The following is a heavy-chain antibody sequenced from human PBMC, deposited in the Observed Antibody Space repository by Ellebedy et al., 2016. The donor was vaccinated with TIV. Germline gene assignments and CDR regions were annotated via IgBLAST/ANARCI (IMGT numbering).Heavy chain of an antibody. V-gene: IGHV4-39*01. CDR1: GGSITTGGDY. CDR2: VSYIGGT. D-gene: IGHD3-16*01. J-gene: IGHJ4*02. Sequence: MPSETLSLTCTVSGGSITTGGDYWGWIRQPPGKGLEWIGTVSYIGGTYYNPSLKSRLTMSVDTSKNQFSLKLNSVTAADTAVYYCARGGASSKYFDYWGQGTLVTVSS. CDR3: ARGGASSKYFDY.